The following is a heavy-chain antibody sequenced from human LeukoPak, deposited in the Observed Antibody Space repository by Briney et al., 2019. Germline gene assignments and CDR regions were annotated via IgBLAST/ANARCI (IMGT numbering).Heavy chain of an antibody. J-gene: IGHJ4*02. Sequence: PGGSLRLSCAASGFTFSSYWMSWVRQAPGKGLEWVANIKQDGSEKYYVDSVKGRFTISRDNAQNSLHLQMNSLRAEDTAVYYCARLSSGWYGDFGYWGQGTLVTVSS. V-gene: IGHV3-7*03. CDR2: IKQDGSEK. D-gene: IGHD6-19*01. CDR3: ARLSSGWYGDFGY. CDR1: GFTFSSYW.